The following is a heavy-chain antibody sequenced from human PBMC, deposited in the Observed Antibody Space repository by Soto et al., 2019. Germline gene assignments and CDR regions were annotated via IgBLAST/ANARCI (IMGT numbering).Heavy chain of an antibody. Sequence: SGGGLVQPGGSLRLSCAASGFTFSTYAMSWVRQAPGKGLEWVSAISGSGGNSTFYGDSVKGRFTISRDNSKNTLYLEMSSLGAEDTAVYYCAKGGGSCCFDCWGQGTLVTVSS. CDR3: AKGGGSCCFDC. CDR2: ISGSGGNST. CDR1: GFTFSTYA. D-gene: IGHD2-15*01. J-gene: IGHJ4*02. V-gene: IGHV3-23*01.